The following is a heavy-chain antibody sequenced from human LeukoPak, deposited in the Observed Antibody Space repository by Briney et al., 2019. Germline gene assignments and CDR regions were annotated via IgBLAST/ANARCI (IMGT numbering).Heavy chain of an antibody. CDR3: ARDAYDILTGYSWFDP. V-gene: IGHV3-74*01. J-gene: IGHJ5*02. D-gene: IGHD3-9*01. CDR1: GFTFSSYW. CDR2: INSDGSST. Sequence: GGSLRLSCAASGFTFSSYWMHWVRQAPGKGLVWVSRINSDGSSTSYADSVKGRFTISRDNAKNTLYLRMNSLRAEDTAVYYCARDAYDILTGYSWFDPWGQGTLVTVSS.